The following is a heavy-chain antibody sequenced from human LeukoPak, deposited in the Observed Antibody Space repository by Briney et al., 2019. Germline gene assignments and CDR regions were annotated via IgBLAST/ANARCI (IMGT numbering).Heavy chain of an antibody. CDR1: GFTFSRYA. Sequence: GGSLRLSCAASGFTFSRYAMSWVRQAPGKGLDWVSAISGSCGITYYADSVKGRFTISRDNSKNTLYLQMNSLRAEDTAVYYCARESSIIAIGTLDFRGQGTLVTDSS. CDR2: ISGSCGIT. V-gene: IGHV3-23*01. D-gene: IGHD2/OR15-2a*01. J-gene: IGHJ4*02. CDR3: ARESSIIAIGTLDF.